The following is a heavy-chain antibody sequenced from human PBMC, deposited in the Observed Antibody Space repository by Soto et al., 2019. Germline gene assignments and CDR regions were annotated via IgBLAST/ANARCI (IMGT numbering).Heavy chain of an antibody. Sequence: GASVKVSCKASGYTFSTYAMHWVRQAPGQRLEWMGWINAGNGNTKYSQKFQGRVTITRDTSASTAYMELSSLRSEDTAVYYCASLNSGSYFNSGFDPWGQGTLVTVSS. J-gene: IGHJ5*02. CDR3: ASLNSGSYFNSGFDP. D-gene: IGHD1-26*01. V-gene: IGHV1-3*01. CDR2: INAGNGNT. CDR1: GYTFSTYA.